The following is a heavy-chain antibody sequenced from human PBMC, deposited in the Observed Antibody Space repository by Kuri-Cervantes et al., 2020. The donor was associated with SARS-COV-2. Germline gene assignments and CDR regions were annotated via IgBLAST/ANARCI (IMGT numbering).Heavy chain of an antibody. Sequence: GSLRLSCTVSGGSISSYYWSWIRQPPGKGLEWIGYIYYSGSTNYNPSLKSRVTISVDTSKNQSSLKLSSVTAAGTAVYYCARGGCSSTSCYSKHQKNWFDPWGQGTLVTVSS. J-gene: IGHJ5*02. CDR3: ARGGCSSTSCYSKHQKNWFDP. CDR1: GGSISSYY. V-gene: IGHV4-59*12. CDR2: IYYSGST. D-gene: IGHD2-2*01.